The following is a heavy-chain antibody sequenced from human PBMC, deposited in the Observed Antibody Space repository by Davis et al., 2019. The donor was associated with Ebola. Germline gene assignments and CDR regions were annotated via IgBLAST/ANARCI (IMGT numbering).Heavy chain of an antibody. D-gene: IGHD4-17*01. Sequence: GGSLRLSCAASGFTSSGSAMHWVRQASGKGLEWVGRIRSKANSYATAYAASVKGRFTISRDDSKNTAYLQMNSLKTEDTAVYYCTLTVTTIDYWGQGTLVTVSS. V-gene: IGHV3-73*01. CDR1: GFTSSGSA. CDR2: IRSKANSYAT. J-gene: IGHJ4*02. CDR3: TLTVTTIDY.